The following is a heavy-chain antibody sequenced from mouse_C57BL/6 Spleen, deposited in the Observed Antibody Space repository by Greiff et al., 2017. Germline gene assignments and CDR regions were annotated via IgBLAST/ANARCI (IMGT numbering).Heavy chain of an antibody. Sequence: QVTLKESGPGILQPSQTLSLTCSFSGFSLSTSNMGIGWIRQPSGKGLEWLAHIWWNDDKYYNPFLKRRLTISKDTSNTQVFLKITSVDTAATATYYFTQINGGYFDYWGQGTTLPVSS. CDR3: TQINGGYFDY. D-gene: IGHD1-1*01. J-gene: IGHJ2*01. CDR2: IWWNDDK. V-gene: IGHV8-5*01. CDR1: GFSLSTSNMG.